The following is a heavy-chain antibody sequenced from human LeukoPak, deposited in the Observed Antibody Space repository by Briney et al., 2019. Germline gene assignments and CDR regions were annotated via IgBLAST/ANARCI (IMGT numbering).Heavy chain of an antibody. D-gene: IGHD3-22*01. J-gene: IGHJ4*02. CDR3: ARDLDYFDSSGSHRRRNYFDY. CDR2: IHSDGST. Sequence: SGGSLRLSSAASGFTVSSNYMTWVRQAPGNGPEWVSLIHSDGSTYYADSVKGRFTISRDNYRNTLYLQMNSLRGEDTAMYYCARDLDYFDSSGSHRRRNYFDYWGQGTLVTVSS. V-gene: IGHV3-53*01. CDR1: GFTVSSNY.